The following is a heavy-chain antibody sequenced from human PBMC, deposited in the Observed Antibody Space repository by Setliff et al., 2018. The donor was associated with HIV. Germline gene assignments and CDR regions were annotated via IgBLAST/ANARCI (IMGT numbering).Heavy chain of an antibody. J-gene: IGHJ4*02. D-gene: IGHD2-2*01. Sequence: ASVKVSCKASGYTFTNYAIHWVRQAPGQRLQWMGWVDAGNGNTKYSQERQGRVNITRDPSASTAYMEVNSLTSEDMALYFCARGPSGVVPAAFYGPLEYWGQGTLVTVSS. CDR1: GYTFTNYA. V-gene: IGHV1-3*03. CDR2: VDAGNGNT. CDR3: ARGPSGVVPAAFYGPLEY.